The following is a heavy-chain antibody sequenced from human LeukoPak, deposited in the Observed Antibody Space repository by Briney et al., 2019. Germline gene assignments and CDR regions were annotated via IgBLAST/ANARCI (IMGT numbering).Heavy chain of an antibody. V-gene: IGHV3-53*01. CDR3: ARDITGTTPLWFDP. J-gene: IGHJ5*02. CDR1: GFTVSSNY. Sequence: GGSLRLSCAASGFTVSSNYMSWVRQAPGKGLEWVSEIYSDGSTYYAASVKGRFSISRDNSKNTVYLQLNSLRAEDTAVYYCARDITGTTPLWFDPWGQGTLVTVSS. D-gene: IGHD1-20*01. CDR2: IYSDGST.